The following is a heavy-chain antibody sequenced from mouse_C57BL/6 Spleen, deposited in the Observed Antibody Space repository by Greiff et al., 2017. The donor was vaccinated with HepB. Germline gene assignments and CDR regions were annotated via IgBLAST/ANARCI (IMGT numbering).Heavy chain of an antibody. J-gene: IGHJ1*03. CDR1: GFTFSDYY. Sequence: EVNLVESEGGLVQPGSSMKLSCTASGFTFSDYYMAWVRQVPEKGLEWVANINYDGSSTYYLDSLKSRFIISRDNAKNILYLQMSSLKSEDTATYYCARDEPGRYFDVWGTGTTVTVSS. D-gene: IGHD3-3*01. CDR3: ARDEPGRYFDV. V-gene: IGHV5-16*01. CDR2: INYDGSST.